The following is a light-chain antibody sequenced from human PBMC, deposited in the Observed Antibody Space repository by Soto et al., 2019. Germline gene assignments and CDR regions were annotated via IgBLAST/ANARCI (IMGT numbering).Light chain of an antibody. CDR1: QSVSSSY. CDR3: RQYGSSPLT. J-gene: IGKJ4*01. CDR2: GAS. V-gene: IGKV3-20*01. Sequence: EIVLTQSPGTLSLSPGERATLSCRASQSVSSSYLAWYQQKPGQAPRLLIYGASSRATGIPDRFSDSGSVTDFTLTISRLETQEFSVYYCRQYGSSPLTFGGGTKVELK.